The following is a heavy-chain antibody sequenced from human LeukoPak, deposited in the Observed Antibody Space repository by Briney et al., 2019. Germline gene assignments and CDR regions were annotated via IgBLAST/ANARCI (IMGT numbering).Heavy chain of an antibody. V-gene: IGHV2-26*01. CDR2: IFSNDEK. CDR3: AHGTYYDILTGQGGDAFDI. CDR1: GFSLSNARMG. Sequence: SGPTLVNPTETLTLTCTVSGFSLSNARMGVSWIRQPPGKALEWLAHIFSNDEKSYSTSLKSRLTISKDTSKSQVVLTMTNMDPVDTATYYCAHGTYYDILTGQGGDAFDIWGQGTMVTVSS. J-gene: IGHJ3*02. D-gene: IGHD3-9*01.